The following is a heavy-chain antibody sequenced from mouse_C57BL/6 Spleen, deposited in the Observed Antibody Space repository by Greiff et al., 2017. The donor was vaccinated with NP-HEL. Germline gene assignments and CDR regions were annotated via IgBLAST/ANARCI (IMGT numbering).Heavy chain of an antibody. CDR2: ISSGCSTI. Sequence: VQLKESGGGLVKPGGSLKLSCAASGFTFSDYGMHWVRQAPEKGLEWVAYISSGCSTIYYADTVKGRFTISRDHAKNTLFLQLTSLRSEDTAMYYCARRGSYNESRREFPWYFDDWGTGTTVTVSS. D-gene: IGHD1-3*01. CDR1: GFTFSDYG. CDR3: ARRGSYNESRREFPWYFDD. J-gene: IGHJ1*03. V-gene: IGHV5-17*01.